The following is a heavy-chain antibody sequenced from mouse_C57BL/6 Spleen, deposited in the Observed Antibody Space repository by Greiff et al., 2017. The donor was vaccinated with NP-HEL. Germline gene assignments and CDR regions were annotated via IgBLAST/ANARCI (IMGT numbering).Heavy chain of an antibody. CDR3: ARHSNYND. J-gene: IGHJ2*01. D-gene: IGHD2-5*01. Sequence: QVQLQQSGPELVKPGASVKISCKASGYAFSSSWMNWVKQRPGKGLEWIGRIYPGDGDTNYNGKFKGKATLTADKSSSTAYMQLSSLTSEDSAVYFCARHSNYNDWGQGTTLTVSS. CDR2: IYPGDGDT. V-gene: IGHV1-82*01. CDR1: GYAFSSSW.